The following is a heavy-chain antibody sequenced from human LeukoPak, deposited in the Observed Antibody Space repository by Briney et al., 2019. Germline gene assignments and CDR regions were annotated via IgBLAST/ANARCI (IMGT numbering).Heavy chain of an antibody. D-gene: IGHD3-10*01. Sequence: GRSPSLFCAPCGFIFSNYDMHCVREAPGRGGECVAHISSGGSKTYRAHSVKGLFSLSRDNSKNTLYLQLNSLRAEDISAYYCARDSTYWYDSGSCGPHYFWGQGTLVTVSS. J-gene: IGHJ4*02. CDR1: GFIFSNYD. CDR2: ISSGGSKT. V-gene: IGHV3-30*01. CDR3: ARDSTYWYDSGSCGPHYF.